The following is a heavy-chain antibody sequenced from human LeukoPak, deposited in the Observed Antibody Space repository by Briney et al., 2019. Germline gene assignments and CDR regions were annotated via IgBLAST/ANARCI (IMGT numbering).Heavy chain of an antibody. Sequence: GRSLRLSCVASGFIFSNYSMNWVRQAPGKGLEWVSSISSRSSYRYYADSVTGRFTISRDNAKNSVSLQMNSLRAEDTAVYYCARDLGSVVDTAMDSYYFDYWGQGTLVTVSS. V-gene: IGHV3-21*01. CDR1: GFIFSNYS. CDR2: ISSRSSYR. J-gene: IGHJ4*02. D-gene: IGHD5-18*01. CDR3: ARDLGSVVDTAMDSYYFDY.